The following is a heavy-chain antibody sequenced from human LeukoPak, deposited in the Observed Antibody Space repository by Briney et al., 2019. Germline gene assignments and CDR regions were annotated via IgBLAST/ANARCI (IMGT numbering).Heavy chain of an antibody. V-gene: IGHV3-53*01. D-gene: IGHD2-2*02. CDR3: ARGKIVVVPAAISYYFDY. J-gene: IGHJ4*02. CDR2: IYSGGST. Sequence: GGSLRLSCAASGFTVSSNYMSWVRQAPGKGLEWVSVIYSGGSTYYADSVKGRFTISRDNSKNTLYLQMNSLRAKDTAVYYCARGKIVVVPAAISYYFDYWGQGTLVTVSS. CDR1: GFTVSSNY.